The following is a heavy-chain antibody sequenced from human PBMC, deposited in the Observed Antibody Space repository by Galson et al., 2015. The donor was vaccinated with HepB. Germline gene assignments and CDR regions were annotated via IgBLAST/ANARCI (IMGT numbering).Heavy chain of an antibody. CDR3: ARVSYYDFWSGYYTWGYFDY. V-gene: IGHV1-69*13. D-gene: IGHD3-3*01. CDR1: GGTFSSYA. J-gene: IGHJ4*02. Sequence: SVKVSCKASGGTFSSYAISWVRQAPGQGLEWMGGIIPIFGTANYAQKFQGRVTITADESTSTAYMELSSLRSEDTAVYYCARVSYYDFWSGYYTWGYFDYWGQGTLVTVSS. CDR2: IIPIFGTA.